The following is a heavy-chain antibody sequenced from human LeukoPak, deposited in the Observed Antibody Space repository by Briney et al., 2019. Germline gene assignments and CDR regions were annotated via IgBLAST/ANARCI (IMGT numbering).Heavy chain of an antibody. J-gene: IGHJ4*02. CDR2: INPNSGGT. D-gene: IGHD6-19*01. CDR3: ARVSSPVAEMGGEFDY. V-gene: IGHV1-2*02. CDR1: GYTFAGYY. Sequence: ASVKVSCKASGYTFAGYYMHWVRQAPGQGLEWMGWINPNSGGTNYAQKFQGRVTMTRDTSISTAYMELSRLRSDDTAVYYCARVSSPVAEMGGEFDYWGQGTLVTVSS.